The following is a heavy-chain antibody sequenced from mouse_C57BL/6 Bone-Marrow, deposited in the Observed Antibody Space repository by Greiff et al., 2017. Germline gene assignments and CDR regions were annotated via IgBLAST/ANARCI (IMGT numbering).Heavy chain of an antibody. J-gene: IGHJ3*01. CDR2: IYPGSGST. CDR3: ARYDVDYDGFAY. V-gene: IGHV1-55*01. D-gene: IGHD2-4*01. Sequence: VQLQQPGAELVKPGASVKMSCKASGYTFTSYWITWVKQRPGQGLEWIGDIYPGSGSTNYNEKFRSKATLTVDTSSSTAYMQLSSLTSEDSAVYCWARYDVDYDGFAYWGQGTLGTVSA. CDR1: GYTFTSYW.